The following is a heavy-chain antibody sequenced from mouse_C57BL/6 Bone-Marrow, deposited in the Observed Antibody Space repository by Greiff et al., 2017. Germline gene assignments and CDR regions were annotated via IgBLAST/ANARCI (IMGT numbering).Heavy chain of an antibody. D-gene: IGHD1-2*01. Sequence: QVQLQQSGAELVRPGASVNLSCTASGYTFTDYYINWVKQRPGQGLEWIARIYPGSGNTYYNEKFKGKATLTAEKSSSTAYMQLSSLTSEDSAVYFCARGDYYGLFDYWGQGTTLTVSA. J-gene: IGHJ2*01. CDR2: IYPGSGNT. CDR3: ARGDYYGLFDY. V-gene: IGHV1-76*01. CDR1: GYTFTDYY.